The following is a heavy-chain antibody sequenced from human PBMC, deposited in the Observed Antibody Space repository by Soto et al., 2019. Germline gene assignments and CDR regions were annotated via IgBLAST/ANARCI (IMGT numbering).Heavy chain of an antibody. D-gene: IGHD3-10*01. CDR1: GGSFSGYY. J-gene: IGHJ4*02. V-gene: IGHV4-34*01. CDR2: INHSGST. Sequence: SETLSLTCAVYGGSFSGYYWSWIRQPPGKGLEWIGEINHSGSTNYNPSLKSRVTISVDTSKNQFSLKLSSVTAADTAVYYCARGFRAVRGVINYWGQGTLVTVSS. CDR3: ARGFRAVRGVINY.